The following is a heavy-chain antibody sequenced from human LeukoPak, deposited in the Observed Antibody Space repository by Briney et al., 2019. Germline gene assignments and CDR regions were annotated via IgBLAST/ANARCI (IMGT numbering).Heavy chain of an antibody. V-gene: IGHV4-38-2*02. Sequence: SETLSLTCTVSGYSISSGYYRGWIRQPPGKGLEWIGSIYHSGSTYYNPSLKSRVTISVDTSKNQFSLKLSSVTAADTAVYYCAVATDWGQGTLVTVSS. CDR3: AVATD. CDR1: GYSISSGYY. J-gene: IGHJ4*02. D-gene: IGHD5-12*01. CDR2: IYHSGST.